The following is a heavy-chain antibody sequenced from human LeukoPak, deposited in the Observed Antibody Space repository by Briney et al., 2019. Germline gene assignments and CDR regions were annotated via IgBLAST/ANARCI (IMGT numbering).Heavy chain of an antibody. CDR1: GFTFSSFS. J-gene: IGHJ4*02. CDR3: ARVIGSYGDSAY. V-gene: IGHV3-48*04. D-gene: IGHD3-16*01. CDR2: ISSTSSAI. Sequence: GGSLRLSCTASGFTFSSFSMNWARQAPGKGLEWLSYISSTSSAIYYADSVKGRFTISRDNAKNSLYLQMDSLRAEDTAIYYCARVIGSYGDSAYWGQGTLVTVSS.